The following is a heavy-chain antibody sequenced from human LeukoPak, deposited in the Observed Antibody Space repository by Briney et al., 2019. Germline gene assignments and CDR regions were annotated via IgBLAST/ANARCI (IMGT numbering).Heavy chain of an antibody. CDR1: GGSISSGGYY. V-gene: IGHV4-30-2*01. J-gene: IGHJ5*02. D-gene: IGHD2-21*02. CDR2: IYHSGST. Sequence: SETLSLTCAVSGGSISSGGYYWSWIRQPPGKGLEWIGYIYHSGSTYYNPSLKSRVTISVDRSKNQFSLKLSSVTAADTAVYYCARAIVVVTPAWFDPWGQGTLVTVS. CDR3: ARAIVVVTPAWFDP.